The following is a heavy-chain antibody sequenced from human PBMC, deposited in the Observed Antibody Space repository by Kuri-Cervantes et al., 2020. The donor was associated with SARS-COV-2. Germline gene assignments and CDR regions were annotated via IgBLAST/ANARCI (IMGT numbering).Heavy chain of an antibody. CDR3: AKVLGGYNHGRLFDL. CDR1: GFTFSSYN. Sequence: GGSLRLSCAASGFTFSSYNMNWVRQAPGKGLEWIASISDTAFFIYYADSVKGRFTISRDNARNSLPLQLNSLRVEDTALYYCAKVLGGYNHGRLFDLWGRGTLVTVSS. D-gene: IGHD5-18*01. J-gene: IGHJ4*02. CDR2: ISDTAFFI. V-gene: IGHV3-21*01.